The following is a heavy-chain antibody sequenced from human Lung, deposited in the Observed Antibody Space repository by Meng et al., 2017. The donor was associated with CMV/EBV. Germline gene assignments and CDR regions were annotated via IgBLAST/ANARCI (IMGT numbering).Heavy chain of an antibody. D-gene: IGHD4-17*01. CDR2: ISDDGTNK. V-gene: IGHV3-30*04. CDR1: GFTFSSYA. CDR3: ARDHTPTVTTVLFDS. Sequence: GESXKISCAASGFTFSSYAMHWVRQAPGKGLEWVAVISDDGTNKYYADSVKGRFTISRDNSKNTLYLQVNSLRAEDTAVYYCARDHTPTVTTVLFDSWGQGXLVTVSS. J-gene: IGHJ4*02.